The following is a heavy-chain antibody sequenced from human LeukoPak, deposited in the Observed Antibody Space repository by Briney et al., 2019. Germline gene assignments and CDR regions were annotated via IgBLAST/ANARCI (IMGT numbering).Heavy chain of an antibody. Sequence: EASVKVSCKASGYTFTGYYMHWVRQAPGQGLEWMGWINPNSGGTNYAQKFQGRVTMTRGTSISTAYMELSRLRSDDTAVYYCARDASGDIVVVPVVTYYYYYYMDVWGKGTTVTVSS. J-gene: IGHJ6*03. D-gene: IGHD2-2*01. CDR3: ARDASGDIVVVPVVTYYYYYYMDV. V-gene: IGHV1-2*02. CDR1: GYTFTGYY. CDR2: INPNSGGT.